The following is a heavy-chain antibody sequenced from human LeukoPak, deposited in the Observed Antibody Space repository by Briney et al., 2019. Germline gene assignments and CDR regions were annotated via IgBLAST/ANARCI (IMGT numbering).Heavy chain of an antibody. Sequence: SETLSLTCTVSGGSISSYYWSWIRQPPGKGLEWIGYIYYSGSTNYNPSLTSRVTISVDTSKNQFSLKLSSVTAADTAVYYCARRLVMDGGNSFEAFDIWGQGTMVTVSS. CDR1: GGSISSYY. V-gene: IGHV4-59*01. CDR3: ARRLVMDGGNSFEAFDI. J-gene: IGHJ3*02. CDR2: IYYSGST. D-gene: IGHD4-23*01.